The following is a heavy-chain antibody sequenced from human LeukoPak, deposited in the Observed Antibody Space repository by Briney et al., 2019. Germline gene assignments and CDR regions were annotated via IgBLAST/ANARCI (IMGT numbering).Heavy chain of an antibody. J-gene: IGHJ5*02. V-gene: IGHV4-34*01. Sequence: SETLSLTCAVYGGSFSGYYWSWIRQPPGKGLEWIGEINHSGSTNYNPSHKSRVTISVDTSKNQFSLKLSSVTAADTAVYYCARRGGYSYGYYERGINWFDPWGQGTLVTVSS. CDR2: INHSGST. D-gene: IGHD5-18*01. CDR1: GGSFSGYY. CDR3: ARRGGYSYGYYERGINWFDP.